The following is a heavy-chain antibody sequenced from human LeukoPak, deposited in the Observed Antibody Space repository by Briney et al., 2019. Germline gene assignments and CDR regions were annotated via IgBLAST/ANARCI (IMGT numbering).Heavy chain of an antibody. CDR2: IWYDGGNR. CDR3: AGDCGEYYYGMDV. CDR1: GFTFSSYG. J-gene: IGHJ6*02. D-gene: IGHD4-17*01. Sequence: GGSLRLSCAASGFTFSSYGMHWVRQAPGKGLEWVAVIWYDGGNRCYADSVKGRFTISRDNSKNTLYLQMNSLRAEDTAVYYCAGDCGEYYYGMDVWGQGTTVTVSS. V-gene: IGHV3-33*01.